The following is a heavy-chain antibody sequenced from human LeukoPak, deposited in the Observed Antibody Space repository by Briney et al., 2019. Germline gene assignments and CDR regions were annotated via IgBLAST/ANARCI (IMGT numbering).Heavy chain of an antibody. CDR1: GFNVSSNY. J-gene: IGHJ4*02. Sequence: PGGSLRLSCAASGFNVSSNYMTWVRQTPEKGLEWVSIIYSSGKTDYAGSVKGRFTISRDNSKNTLYLQMNSLRAEDTAVYYCARSGWTYNYGLDHWGQGTLVTVSS. CDR3: ARSGWTYNYGLDH. CDR2: IYSSGKT. V-gene: IGHV3-53*01. D-gene: IGHD5-18*01.